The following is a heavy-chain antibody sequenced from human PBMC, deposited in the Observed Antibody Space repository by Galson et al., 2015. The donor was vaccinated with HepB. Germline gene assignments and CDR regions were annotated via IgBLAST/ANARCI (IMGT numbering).Heavy chain of an antibody. V-gene: IGHV3-30-3*01. D-gene: IGHD3-3*01. Sequence: SLRLSCAASGFSFSNYALYWVRQAPGKGLEWVAVISYDGSNEYYADSVKGRFTISRDNSKNTLYLQMNSLRGEDTAVYYCAKGSTIFGVVPLFDYWGQGTLVTVSS. CDR3: AKGSTIFGVVPLFDY. J-gene: IGHJ4*02. CDR2: ISYDGSNE. CDR1: GFSFSNYA.